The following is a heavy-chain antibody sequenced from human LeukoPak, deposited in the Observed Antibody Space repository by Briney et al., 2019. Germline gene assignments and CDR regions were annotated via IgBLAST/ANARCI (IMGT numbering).Heavy chain of an antibody. Sequence: SETLSLTCAVYGGSFTGYYWSWIRQPPGKGLEWIGDINHSGSTNYSPSLKTRVTISVDTSKHQFSLNLHSVTAADTAVYYCASTYGDNWFDPWGQGTLVTVSS. CDR3: ASTYGDNWFDP. D-gene: IGHD4-17*01. J-gene: IGHJ5*02. V-gene: IGHV4-34*01. CDR2: INHSGST. CDR1: GGSFTGYY.